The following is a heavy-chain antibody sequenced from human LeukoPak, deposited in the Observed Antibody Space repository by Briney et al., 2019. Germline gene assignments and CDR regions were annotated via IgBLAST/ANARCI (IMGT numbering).Heavy chain of an antibody. CDR2: IYYSGST. Sequence: SETLSLTCTVSGGSISSYYWSWIRQPPGKGLEWIGYIYYSGSTNYNPSLKSRVTISVDTSKNQFSLKLSSVTAADTAVYYCARDRSPEHYYDSSHWDYYYGMDVWGQGTTVTVSS. V-gene: IGHV4-59*01. D-gene: IGHD3-22*01. J-gene: IGHJ6*02. CDR3: ARDRSPEHYYDSSHWDYYYGMDV. CDR1: GGSISSYY.